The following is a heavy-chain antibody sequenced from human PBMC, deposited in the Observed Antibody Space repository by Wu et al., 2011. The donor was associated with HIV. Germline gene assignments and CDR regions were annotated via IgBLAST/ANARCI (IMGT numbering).Heavy chain of an antibody. J-gene: IGHJ2*01. CDR1: GYTFIDYY. CDR3: VRDPPPHSSAWFFDL. V-gene: IGHV1-2*02. D-gene: IGHD6-19*01. Sequence: QVQLMQSGAEVKKPGASVKVSCKASGYTFIDYYIHWVRQAPGQGLEWMGWINPNSFDASYAQKFQGRVTMTKDMSTSTAYMELTRLTSADTAIYYCVRDPPPHSSAWFFDLWGRGTLVTVSS. CDR2: INPNSFDA.